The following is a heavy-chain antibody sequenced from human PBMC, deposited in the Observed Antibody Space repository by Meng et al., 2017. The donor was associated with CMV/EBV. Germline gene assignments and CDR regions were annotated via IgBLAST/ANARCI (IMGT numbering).Heavy chain of an antibody. V-gene: IGHV3-7*01. J-gene: IGHJ6*02. CDR2: IKQDGSEK. Sequence: GESLKISCAASGFTFSSYWMSWVRQAPGKGLEWVANIKQDGSEKYYVDSVKGRFTISRDNAKNSLCLQMNSLRAEDTAVYYCARFNYDFWSGYPAVLYGMDVWGQGTTVTVSS. CDR1: GFTFSSYW. D-gene: IGHD3-3*01. CDR3: ARFNYDFWSGYPAVLYGMDV.